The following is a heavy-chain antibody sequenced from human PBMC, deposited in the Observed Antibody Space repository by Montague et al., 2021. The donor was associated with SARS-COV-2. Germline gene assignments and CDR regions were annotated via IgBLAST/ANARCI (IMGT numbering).Heavy chain of an antibody. D-gene: IGHD3-3*01. CDR3: ARVPPETQNYDFWSGYFDNWFDP. V-gene: IGHV4-34*01. Sequence: SETLSLTCAVYGAPLSDYYWTWIRQPPGKGLEWIGEINHSGSTNYVPFLKSRVTISVDTSNNQFSLRLRSVTAADTAVYYCARVPPETQNYDFWSGYFDNWFDPWGQGTLITVSS. CDR2: INHSGST. J-gene: IGHJ5*02. CDR1: GAPLSDYY.